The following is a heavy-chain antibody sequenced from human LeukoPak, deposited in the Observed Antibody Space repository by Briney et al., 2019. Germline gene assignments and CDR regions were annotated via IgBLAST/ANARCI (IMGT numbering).Heavy chain of an antibody. J-gene: IGHJ6*02. CDR2: ISYDGSNK. Sequence: PGRSLRLSCAASRFTFSSYAMHWVRQAPGKGLEWVAVISYDGSNKYYADSVKGRFTISRDNSKNTLYLQMNSLRAEDTAVYYCARDGHRCSGGSCYSEGWDYYYGMDVWGQGTTVTVSS. V-gene: IGHV3-30-3*01. CDR3: ARDGHRCSGGSCYSEGWDYYYGMDV. CDR1: RFTFSSYA. D-gene: IGHD2-15*01.